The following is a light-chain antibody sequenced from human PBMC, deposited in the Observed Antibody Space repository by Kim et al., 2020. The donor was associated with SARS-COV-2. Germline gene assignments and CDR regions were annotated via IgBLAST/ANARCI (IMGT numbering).Light chain of an antibody. J-gene: IGKJ2*01. CDR3: QQRRNWYT. CDR2: DAS. Sequence: SLSGGEGALLSSTGSQSTDSLVAWYQQKPGQAPRLLNDDASKRAPGIPGWIGGGGARKVFTLTISSLEPEDFAVYCRQQRRNWYTFGQGTKLEI. CDR1: QSTDSL. V-gene: IGKV3-11*01.